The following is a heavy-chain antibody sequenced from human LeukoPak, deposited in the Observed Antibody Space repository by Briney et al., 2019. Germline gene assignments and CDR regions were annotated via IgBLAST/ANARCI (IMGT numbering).Heavy chain of an antibody. CDR3: ARSNPRDWFDP. V-gene: IGHV1-46*01. J-gene: IGHJ5*02. CDR2: INPSGGST. CDR1: GYTFTRYY. Sequence: ASVKVSCKATGYTFTRYYMHWVRQAPGQGLEWMGIINPSGGSTSYAQKFQGRVTMTRDTSTSTVYMELSSLRSEDTAVYYCARSNPRDWFDPWGQGTLVTVSS.